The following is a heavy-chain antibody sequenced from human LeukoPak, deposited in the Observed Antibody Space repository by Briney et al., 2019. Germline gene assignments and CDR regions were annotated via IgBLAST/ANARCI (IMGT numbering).Heavy chain of an antibody. CDR3: ARGLVYYYDSSGYYYFDY. Sequence: SETLSLTCTVSGGSISNFYWSWIRQPAGKGLEWIGRIYTSGSTNYNPSLKSRVTISVDTSKNQFSLKLSSVTAADTAVYYCARGLVYYYDSSGYYYFDYWGQGTLVTVSS. CDR2: IYTSGST. D-gene: IGHD3-22*01. V-gene: IGHV4-4*07. J-gene: IGHJ4*02. CDR1: GGSISNFY.